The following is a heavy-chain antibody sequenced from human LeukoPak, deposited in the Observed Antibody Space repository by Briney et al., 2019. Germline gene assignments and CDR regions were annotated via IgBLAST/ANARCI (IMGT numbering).Heavy chain of an antibody. Sequence: ASVKVSCKASGGTFSSYAISWVRQAPGQGLEWMGGIIPIFGTANYAQKFQGRVTITADESTSTAYMELSSLRSEDTAVYYCAKLGDYYGSGSHEYWGQGTLVTVSS. V-gene: IGHV1-69*13. D-gene: IGHD3-10*01. J-gene: IGHJ4*02. CDR1: GGTFSSYA. CDR2: IIPIFGTA. CDR3: AKLGDYYGSGSHEY.